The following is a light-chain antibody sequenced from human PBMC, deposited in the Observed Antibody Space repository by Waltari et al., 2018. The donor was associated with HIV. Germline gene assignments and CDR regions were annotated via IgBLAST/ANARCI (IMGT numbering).Light chain of an antibody. V-gene: IGLV2-23*02. Sequence: QSALTQPASVSASPGQSITLSCTGTGTDLWGHNLPSWYQPLPGPAPKLLIYEVTKRPSGVSTRFSGSKSGNTASLTISGLQAEDEGDYYCCSYAGSRVFGGGTKLTVL. CDR3: CSYAGSRV. J-gene: IGLJ3*02. CDR1: GTDLWGHNL. CDR2: EVT.